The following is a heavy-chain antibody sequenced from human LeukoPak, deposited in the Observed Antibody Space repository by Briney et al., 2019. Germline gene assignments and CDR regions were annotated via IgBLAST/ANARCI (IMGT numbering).Heavy chain of an antibody. D-gene: IGHD5-12*01. CDR2: ISSSGSTI. Sequence: GGSLRLSCAASGFTFSDYYMSWIRQAPGKGLEWVSYISSSGSTIYYADSVKGRFTISRDNAKNSLYLQMNSLGAEDTAVYYCARVSYETHFDYWGQGTLVTVSS. V-gene: IGHV3-11*01. J-gene: IGHJ4*02. CDR3: ARVSYETHFDY. CDR1: GFTFSDYY.